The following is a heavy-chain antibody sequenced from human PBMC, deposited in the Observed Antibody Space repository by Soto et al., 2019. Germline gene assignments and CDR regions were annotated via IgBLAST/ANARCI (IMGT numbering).Heavy chain of an antibody. Sequence: SETLSLTCTVSGDSISSSSYYWGWIRQPRGKGLEWIGNIHYSGNTKYNPSLKSRVTISVDTSKNQFSLKLSSVTAADTAVYYCARDTPYCGGDCYGFDIWGQGTMVTVSS. J-gene: IGHJ3*02. CDR3: ARDTPYCGGDCYGFDI. V-gene: IGHV4-39*07. D-gene: IGHD2-21*02. CDR1: GDSISSSSYY. CDR2: IHYSGNT.